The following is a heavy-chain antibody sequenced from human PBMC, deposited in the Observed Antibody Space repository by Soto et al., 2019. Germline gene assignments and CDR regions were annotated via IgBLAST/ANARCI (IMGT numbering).Heavy chain of an antibody. J-gene: IGHJ6*02. CDR3: ARVVVVAPPGNYYAMDD. V-gene: IGHV3-11*04. D-gene: IGHD3-22*01. CDR1: GFTFSDYY. CDR2: ITSSSDTV. Sequence: EGSLRLSCAASGFTFSDYYMSWIRQAPRRGLAWVAYITSSSDTVYYADSVKGRITISRDNGKNAMFLQMNSLRDEDTAVYSCARVVVVAPPGNYYAMDDWGQETT.